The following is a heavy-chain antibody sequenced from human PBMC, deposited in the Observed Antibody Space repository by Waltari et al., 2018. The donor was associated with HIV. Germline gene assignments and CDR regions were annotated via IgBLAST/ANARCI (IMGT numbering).Heavy chain of an antibody. V-gene: IGHV1-8*01. CDR1: GFNLPNYD. D-gene: IGHD2-2*01. J-gene: IGHJ5*02. CDR2: MNCRNGNV. Sequence: QAHLVQSGAAVEKPGASLRISCKASGFNLPNYDINWLRQAPGQGLEWMGYMNCRNGNVIYDQKSPGRVNLTRDTSTTTAYMELRHLTSADTALYLCARVGQFCRGPMCYRLDPWGQGTQVIVS. CDR3: ARVGQFCRGPMCYRLDP.